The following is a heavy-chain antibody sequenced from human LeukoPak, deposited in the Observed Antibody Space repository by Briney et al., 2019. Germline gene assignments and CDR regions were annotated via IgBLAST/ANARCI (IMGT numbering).Heavy chain of an antibody. Sequence: GGSLRLSCAASGFTFSSYAMSWVRQAPGKGLEWVSAISGSGGSTYYADSVKGRFTISRDNSKNTLYLQMNSLRAEDTAAYYCAKDYYDSSGYYWPYYFDYWGQGTLVTVSS. J-gene: IGHJ4*02. CDR2: ISGSGGST. V-gene: IGHV3-23*01. CDR1: GFTFSSYA. D-gene: IGHD3-22*01. CDR3: AKDYYDSSGYYWPYYFDY.